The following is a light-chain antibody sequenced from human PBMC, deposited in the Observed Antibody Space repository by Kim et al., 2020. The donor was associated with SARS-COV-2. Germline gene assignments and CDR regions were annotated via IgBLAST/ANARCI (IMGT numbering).Light chain of an antibody. CDR3: QQYDTYPWT. V-gene: IGKV1-5*03. Sequence: DIQMTQSPSTLSASAGDRITITCRASQSISTWLAWYQQKPGKAPKLLIYKASTLRSGVPSRFSGSGSGADFILTVSSLQPDDFAAYYCQQYDTYPWTFGQGTKLEI. CDR2: KAS. CDR1: QSISTW. J-gene: IGKJ2*02.